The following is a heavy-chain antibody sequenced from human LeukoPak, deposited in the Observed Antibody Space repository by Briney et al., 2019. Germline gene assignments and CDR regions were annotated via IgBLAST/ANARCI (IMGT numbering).Heavy chain of an antibody. D-gene: IGHD3-22*01. V-gene: IGHV4-59*01. J-gene: IGHJ6*03. CDR1: GGSISSYY. CDR2: IYYSGST. Sequence: PSETLSLTCTVSGGSISSYYWSWIRQPPGKGLEWIGYIYYSGSTNYNPSLKSRVTISVDTSKNQFSLKLSSVTAADTAVCYCTYYYDSSGYYPSYYYYMDVWGKGTTVTVSS. CDR3: TYYYDSSGYYPSYYYYMDV.